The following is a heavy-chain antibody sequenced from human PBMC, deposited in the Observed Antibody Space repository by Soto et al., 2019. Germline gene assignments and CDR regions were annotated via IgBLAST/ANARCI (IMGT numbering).Heavy chain of an antibody. CDR1: GFTFDSYA. Sequence: EVQLVESGGGLVQPGRSLRLSCVASGFTFDSYAMHWVRQAPGKGLEWVSGISWNSGSIGYEDSVKGRFTISRDIAQHVLYLEMNSLRVEDTAFYYCVKDIHEQWLVSHFEYWGQGALVTVSS. CDR2: ISWNSGSI. J-gene: IGHJ4*02. CDR3: VKDIHEQWLVSHFEY. D-gene: IGHD6-19*01. V-gene: IGHV3-9*01.